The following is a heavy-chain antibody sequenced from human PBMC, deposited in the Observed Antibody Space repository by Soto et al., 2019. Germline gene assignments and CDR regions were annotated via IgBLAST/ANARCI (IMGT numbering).Heavy chain of an antibody. Sequence: PGGSLRLSCAASGFTFSGSAMHWVRQASGKGLEWVGRIRSKANSYATAYAASVKGRFTISRDDSKNTAYLQMNSLKTEDTAVYYCTRHLRERYSYGSDAFDIWGEVTTVTVSS. J-gene: IGHJ3*02. CDR1: GFTFSGSA. V-gene: IGHV3-73*01. D-gene: IGHD5-18*01. CDR3: TRHLRERYSYGSDAFDI. CDR2: IRSKANSYAT.